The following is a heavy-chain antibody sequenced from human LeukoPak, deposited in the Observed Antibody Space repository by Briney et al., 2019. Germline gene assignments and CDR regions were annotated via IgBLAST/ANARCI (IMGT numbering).Heavy chain of an antibody. J-gene: IGHJ4*02. CDR2: IYYTGST. V-gene: IGHV4-59*01. D-gene: IGHD3-10*01. Sequence: ASETLSLTCTVSGGSISRYYWSWFRQSPGTALEWIASIYYTGSTTYNPSLKSRVTISVDTSKNQFSLALRSVTAADTAVYYCARDSRLYYGSGRSPLDYWGQGTLVTVSS. CDR1: GGSISRYY. CDR3: ARDSRLYYGSGRSPLDY.